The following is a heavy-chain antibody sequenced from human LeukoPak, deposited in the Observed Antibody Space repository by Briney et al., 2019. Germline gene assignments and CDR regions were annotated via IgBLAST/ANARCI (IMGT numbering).Heavy chain of an antibody. Sequence: PSETLSLTCTVSGYSISSGYYWGWIRQPPGKGLEWIGSIYHSGSTNYNPSLKSRVTISVDKSKNQFSLKLSSVTAADTAVYYCARGRDYVWGSYYMDVWGKGTTVTVSS. CDR1: GYSISSGYY. J-gene: IGHJ6*03. CDR2: IYHSGST. V-gene: IGHV4-38-2*02. D-gene: IGHD3-16*01. CDR3: ARGRDYVWGSYYMDV.